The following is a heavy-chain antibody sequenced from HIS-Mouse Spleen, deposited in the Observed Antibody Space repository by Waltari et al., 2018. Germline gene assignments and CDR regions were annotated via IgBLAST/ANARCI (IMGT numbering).Heavy chain of an antibody. CDR2: ISSSSSYI. CDR1: GLTFSSFR. Sequence: EVQLVQSGGGLVKPGGSRRLSCAASGLTFSSFRMNWVRQGPGKGLEWVSSISSSSSYIYYADSVKVRFTISRDNAKNSLYLQMNSLRAEDTAVYYCARRLLTGDAFDIWGQGTMVTVSS. V-gene: IGHV3-21*01. CDR3: ARRLLTGDAFDI. J-gene: IGHJ3*02. D-gene: IGHD7-27*01.